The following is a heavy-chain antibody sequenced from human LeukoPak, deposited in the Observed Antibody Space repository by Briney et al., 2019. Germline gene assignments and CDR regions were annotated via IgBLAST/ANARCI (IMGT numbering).Heavy chain of an antibody. Sequence: ASVKVSCKASGYTFTSYGISWVRQAPGHGLEWMGWISAYNGNTNYVQKLQGKVTMTTDTSTSTAYMELRSLRSDDTAVYYCARDLPQTDAFDIWGQGTMVTVSS. V-gene: IGHV1-18*01. CDR3: ARDLPQTDAFDI. J-gene: IGHJ3*02. CDR1: GYTFTSYG. CDR2: ISAYNGNT.